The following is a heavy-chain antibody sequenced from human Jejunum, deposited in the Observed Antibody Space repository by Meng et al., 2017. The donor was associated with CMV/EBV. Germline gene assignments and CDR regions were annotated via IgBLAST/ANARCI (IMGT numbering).Heavy chain of an antibody. D-gene: IGHD2-2*02. CDR2: INPNSGGS. J-gene: IGHJ4*02. V-gene: IGHV1-2*02. CDR3: ARAHCSSSTCYKDY. CDR1: GYTFTGYY. Sequence: SGYTFTGYYMPWVRQAPGRGLEWMGWINPNSGGSNYAQKFQGRVTMTRDTSISTAYMELSRLRSDDTAVYYCARAHCSSSTCYKDYWGQGTLVTVSS.